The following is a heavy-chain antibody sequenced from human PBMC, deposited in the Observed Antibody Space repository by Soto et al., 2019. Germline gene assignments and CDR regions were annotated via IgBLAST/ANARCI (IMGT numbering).Heavy chain of an antibody. J-gene: IGHJ6*02. CDR1: GYTFTSYG. CDR2: ISAYNGNT. Sequence: ASVKVSCKASGYTFTSYGISWVRQAPGQGLEWMGWISAYNGNTNYAQKLQGRVTMTTDTSTSTAYMELRSLRSDDTAVYYCAIDHPSMAGNPYYYYYGMDVWGQGTTVTVSS. D-gene: IGHD6-19*01. CDR3: AIDHPSMAGNPYYYYYGMDV. V-gene: IGHV1-18*01.